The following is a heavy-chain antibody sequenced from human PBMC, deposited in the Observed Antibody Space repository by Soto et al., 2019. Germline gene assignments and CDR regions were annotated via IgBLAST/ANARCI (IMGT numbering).Heavy chain of an antibody. D-gene: IGHD5-12*01. V-gene: IGHV3-33*01. CDR2: IWYDGSNK. J-gene: IGHJ5*02. CDR3: ASEATGGGWFDP. CDR1: GFTFSSYG. Sequence: QVQLVESGGGVVQPGRSLRLSCAASGFTFSSYGMHWVRQAPGKGLEWVAVIWYDGSNKYYADSVKGRFTISRDNSKNPLYLQMNSLRAEDTAVYYCASEATGGGWFDPWGQGTLVTVSS.